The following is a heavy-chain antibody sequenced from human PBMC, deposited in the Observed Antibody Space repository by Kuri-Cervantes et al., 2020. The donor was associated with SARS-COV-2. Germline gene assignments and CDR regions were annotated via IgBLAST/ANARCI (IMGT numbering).Heavy chain of an antibody. CDR1: GFTFSSYA. D-gene: IGHD2-2*01. Sequence: GESLKISCAASGFTFSSYAMSWVRQAPGKGLEWVSAISGSGGSTYYADSVKGRFTISRDNSRNTLYLQMNSLRAEETAVYYCAKAGDIVVVPAAYFDYWGQGTLVTVSS. CDR3: AKAGDIVVVPAAYFDY. CDR2: ISGSGGST. V-gene: IGHV3-23*01. J-gene: IGHJ4*02.